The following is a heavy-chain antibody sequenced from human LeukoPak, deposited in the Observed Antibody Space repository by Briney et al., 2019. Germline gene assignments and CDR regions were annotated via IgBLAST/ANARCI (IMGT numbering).Heavy chain of an antibody. Sequence: GESLKISCKTSGYTFTNFWIGWVRQMSGKGLEWMGIIYPGDSDTRYNPSFQGQVTISADKSISTAYLQWSSLRASDTAMYYCVRAPSVVRGVIDSFDIWGQATMVTVSS. J-gene: IGHJ3*02. CDR1: GYTFTNFW. CDR3: VRAPSVVRGVIDSFDI. CDR2: IYPGDSDT. D-gene: IGHD3-10*01. V-gene: IGHV5-51*01.